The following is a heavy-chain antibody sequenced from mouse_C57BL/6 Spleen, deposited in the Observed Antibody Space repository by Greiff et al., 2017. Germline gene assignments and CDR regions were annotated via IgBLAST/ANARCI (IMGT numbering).Heavy chain of an antibody. J-gene: IGHJ4*01. CDR2: IDPSDSYT. Sequence: QVQLQQSGAELVMPGASVKLSCKASGYTFTSYWMHWVKQRPGQGLEWIGEIDPSDSYTNYNQKFKGKSTLTVDKSSSTAYMQLSSLTSEDSAVYYCARRRLRDYGSSYAMDYWGQGTSVTVSS. CDR3: ARRRLRDYGSSYAMDY. CDR1: GYTFTSYW. D-gene: IGHD1-1*01. V-gene: IGHV1-69*01.